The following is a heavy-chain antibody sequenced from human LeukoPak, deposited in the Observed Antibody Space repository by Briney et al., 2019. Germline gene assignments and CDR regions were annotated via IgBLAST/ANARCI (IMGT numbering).Heavy chain of an antibody. D-gene: IGHD5-18*01. V-gene: IGHV3-66*02. CDR1: GLTVSSNY. CDR3: AAAMLRNNYYYCYMDV. CDR2: IYSGGST. J-gene: IGHJ6*03. Sequence: PGGSLRLSCAASGLTVSSNYMSWVRQAPGKGLEWVSVIYSGGSTYYADSVKGRFTISRDNSKNTLYLQMNSLRAEDTAVYYCAAAMLRNNYYYCYMDVWGKGTTVTVSS.